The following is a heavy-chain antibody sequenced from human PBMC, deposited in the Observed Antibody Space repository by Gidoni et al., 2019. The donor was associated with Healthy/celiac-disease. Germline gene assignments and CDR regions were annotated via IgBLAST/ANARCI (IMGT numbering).Heavy chain of an antibody. CDR3: AKWELYGYSSSWYATNPTEDY. J-gene: IGHJ4*02. V-gene: IGHV3-23*01. D-gene: IGHD6-13*01. Sequence: EVQLLESGGGLVQPGGSLRLSCAASGFTFSSYAISWVRQAPGKGLEWVSAISGSGGSTYYADSVKGRFTISRDNSKNTRYLKMNSLRAEDTAVYYCAKWELYGYSSSWYATNPTEDYWGQGTLVTVSS. CDR1: GFTFSSYA. CDR2: ISGSGGST.